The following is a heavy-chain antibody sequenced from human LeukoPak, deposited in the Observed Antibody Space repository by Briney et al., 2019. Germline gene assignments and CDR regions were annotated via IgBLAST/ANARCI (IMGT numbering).Heavy chain of an antibody. D-gene: IGHD6-13*01. CDR3: ARVSSWSRPFDY. CDR2: IWYDGSNK. Sequence: SGGSLRLSCAASGFTFSSYGMHWVRPAPGKGLEWVAVIWYDGSNKYYTDSVKGRFTISRDNSKNTLYLQMNSLRAEDTAVYYCARVSSWSRPFDYWGQGTLVTVSS. J-gene: IGHJ4*02. V-gene: IGHV3-33*01. CDR1: GFTFSSYG.